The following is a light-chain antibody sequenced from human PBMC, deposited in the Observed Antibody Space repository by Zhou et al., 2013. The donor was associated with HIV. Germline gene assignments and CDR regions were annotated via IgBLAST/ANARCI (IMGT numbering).Light chain of an antibody. CDR2: AAS. J-gene: IGKJ1*01. CDR3: QQYYSYSS. Sequence: DIQMTQSPSSLSASVGDRVTITCRASRSISSYLNWYQQKPGKAPKLLIYAASSLQSGVPSRFSGSGSGTDFTLTISCLQSEDFATYYCQQYYSYSSFGQGTKVEIK. V-gene: IGKV1-39*01. CDR1: RSISSY.